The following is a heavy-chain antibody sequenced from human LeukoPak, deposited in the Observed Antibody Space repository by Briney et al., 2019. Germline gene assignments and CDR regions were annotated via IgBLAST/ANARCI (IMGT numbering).Heavy chain of an antibody. CDR3: VKAAYQGSGSYYYPYDS. V-gene: IGHV3-23*01. CDR2: ISGSGGST. D-gene: IGHD1-26*01. J-gene: IGHJ4*02. CDR1: GFTFSSYA. Sequence: QAGGSLRLSCAASGFTFSSYAMSWVRQAPGKGLEWVSAISGSGGSTYYADSVKGRFTISRDNAKNSLYLQMNSVRAEDTALYYCVKAAYQGSGSYYYPYDSWGQGTLVSVSS.